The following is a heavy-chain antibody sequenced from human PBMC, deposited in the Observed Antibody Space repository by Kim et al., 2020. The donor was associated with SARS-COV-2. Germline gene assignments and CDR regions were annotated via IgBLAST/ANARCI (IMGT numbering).Heavy chain of an antibody. CDR2: ISYEGSKK. CDR3: AKLNVFLWFGKFHDDAFDL. D-gene: IGHD3-10*01. J-gene: IGHJ3*01. CDR1: GFTFNNFG. V-gene: IGHV3-30*18. Sequence: GGSLRLSCAASGFTFNNFGMHWVRQAPGKGLEWVAVISYEGSKKHYADSVNGRFTISRDSFKNTMSLQMSGLTAEDTSVYYCAKLNVFLWFGKFHDDAFDLWAQVTILTLPS.